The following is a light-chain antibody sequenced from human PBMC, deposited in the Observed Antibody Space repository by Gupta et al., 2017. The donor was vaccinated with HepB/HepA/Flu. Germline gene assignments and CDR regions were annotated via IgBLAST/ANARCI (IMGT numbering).Light chain of an antibody. V-gene: IGKV1-39*01. J-gene: IGKJ4*01. CDR1: QSISSY. Sequence: DIQMTQSPSSLSASVGDRVTITCRASQSISSYLNWYQQKPGKAPKLLIYAASSLQSGVPSRFSGSGSGTDFTLTISSLQPEDFATYYCQQSYRTPSLGFGGGTKVEIK. CDR2: AAS. CDR3: QQSYRTPSLG.